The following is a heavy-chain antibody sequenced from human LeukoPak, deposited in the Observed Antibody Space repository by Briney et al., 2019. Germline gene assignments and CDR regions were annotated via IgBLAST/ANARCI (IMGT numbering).Heavy chain of an antibody. CDR3: ARDSNSYYDSSGYNASFEY. V-gene: IGHV1-69*05. CDR2: IIPIFDSA. Sequence: ASVKVSCKASGGTFSTYAISCVRQALGQGLEWVWGIIPIFDSANYAQKFEGRVTITTDESTNTAYMELSTLRSEDTAVYYCARDSNSYYDSSGYNASFEYWGQGTLVTVSS. CDR1: GGTFSTYA. D-gene: IGHD3-22*01. J-gene: IGHJ4*02.